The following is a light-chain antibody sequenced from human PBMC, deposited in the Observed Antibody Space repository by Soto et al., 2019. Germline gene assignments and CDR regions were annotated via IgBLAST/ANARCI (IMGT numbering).Light chain of an antibody. V-gene: IGKV1-39*01. CDR1: QNIGNY. J-gene: IGKJ1*01. CDR3: QQRYDTPWT. Sequence: DIQMIQYPSSLSASVGDRVTITSRASQNIGNYLNWYQQNPGKAPKLLMYGVSGLHRGVPSRFSGSGSGTGFTLTISSLQPEDFATSYCQQRYDTPWTFGQGTKVEIK. CDR2: GVS.